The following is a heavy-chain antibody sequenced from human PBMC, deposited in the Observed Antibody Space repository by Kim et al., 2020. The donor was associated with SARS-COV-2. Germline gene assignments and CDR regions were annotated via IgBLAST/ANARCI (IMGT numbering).Heavy chain of an antibody. Sequence: ASVKVSCKASGYTFTGYYMHWVRQAPGQGLEWMGRINPNSGGTNYAQKFQGRVTMTRDTSISTAYMELSRLRSDDTAVYYCARDSTPYYYDSSGYYYQGYMDVWGKGTTVTVSS. D-gene: IGHD3-22*01. V-gene: IGHV1-2*06. CDR2: INPNSGGT. J-gene: IGHJ6*03. CDR1: GYTFTGYY. CDR3: ARDSTPYYYDSSGYYYQGYMDV.